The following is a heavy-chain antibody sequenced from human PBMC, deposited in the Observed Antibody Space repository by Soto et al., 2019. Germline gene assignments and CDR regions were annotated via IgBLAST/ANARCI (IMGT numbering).Heavy chain of an antibody. J-gene: IGHJ4*02. Sequence: GGSLRLSCAASGFTFSDCYMSWIRQAPGKGLEWVSYISSSSSYTDYADSVKGRFTISRDNAKNSLYLQMNSLRAEDTAVYYCARSRTNTRLYYFDYWGQGTLVTVSS. D-gene: IGHD2-15*01. CDR2: ISSSSSYT. CDR1: GFTFSDCY. CDR3: ARSRTNTRLYYFDY. V-gene: IGHV3-11*03.